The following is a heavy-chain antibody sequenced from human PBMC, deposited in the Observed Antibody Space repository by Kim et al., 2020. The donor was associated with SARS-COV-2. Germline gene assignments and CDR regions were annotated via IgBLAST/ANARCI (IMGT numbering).Heavy chain of an antibody. V-gene: IGHV3-30*18. CDR2: ISYDGSNK. D-gene: IGHD2-15*01. CDR3: AKEYCSGGRCYYYYGMDV. J-gene: IGHJ6*01. Sequence: GGSLRLSCAASGFTFSSYGMHWVRQAPGKGLEWVAVISYDGSNKYYADSVKGRFTISRDNSKNTLYLQMNSLRAEDTAVYYCAKEYCSGGRCYYYYGMDV. CDR1: GFTFSSYG.